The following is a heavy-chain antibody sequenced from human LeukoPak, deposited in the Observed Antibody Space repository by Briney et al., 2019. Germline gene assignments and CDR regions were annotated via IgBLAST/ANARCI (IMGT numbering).Heavy chain of an antibody. V-gene: IGHV3-48*02. J-gene: IGHJ4*01. CDR2: ISSSSTI. Sequence: GGSLRLSCAASGFTFSSYSMNWVRQAPGKGLEWVSYISSSSTIYYADSVKGRFTISRDNAKNSLYLQMNSLRDEDTAVYYCARDRARYSSGWWDYWGPGTLGTVSS. D-gene: IGHD6-19*01. CDR1: GFTFSSYS. CDR3: ARDRARYSSGWWDY.